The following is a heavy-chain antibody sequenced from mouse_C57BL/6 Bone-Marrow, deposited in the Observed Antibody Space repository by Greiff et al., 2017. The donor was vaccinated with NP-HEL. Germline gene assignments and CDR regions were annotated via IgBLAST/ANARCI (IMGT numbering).Heavy chain of an antibody. D-gene: IGHD1-1*01. CDR2: INPGSGGT. Sequence: QVQLQQSGAELVRPGTSVKVSCKASGYAFTNYLIEWVKQRPGQGLEWIGVINPGSGGTTYNEKFKGKATLTADKSSSTAYMQLNSLTSEDSAVYFCARDYYGSSYWYFDVWGTGTTVTVSS. V-gene: IGHV1-54*01. CDR1: GYAFTNYL. J-gene: IGHJ1*03. CDR3: ARDYYGSSYWYFDV.